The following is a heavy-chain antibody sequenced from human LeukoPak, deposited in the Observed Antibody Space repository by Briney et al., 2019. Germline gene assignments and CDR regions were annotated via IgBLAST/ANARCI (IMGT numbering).Heavy chain of an antibody. J-gene: IGHJ3*02. V-gene: IGHV3-21*04. CDR2: ISSSSSYI. D-gene: IGHD2-21*02. Sequence: GRSLRLSCAASGFTFSSYGMHWVRQAPGKGLEWVSSISSSSSYIYYADSVKGRFTISRDNAKNSLYLQMNSLRAEDTAVYYCAKDSAVGLVVVTANDAFDIWGQGTMVTVSS. CDR1: GFTFSSYG. CDR3: AKDSAVGLVVVTANDAFDI.